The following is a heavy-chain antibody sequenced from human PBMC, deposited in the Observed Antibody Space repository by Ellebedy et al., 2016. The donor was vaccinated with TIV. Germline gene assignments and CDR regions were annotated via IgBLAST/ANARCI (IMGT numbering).Heavy chain of an antibody. Sequence: MPSETLSLTCAVYGGSFSGYYWSWIRQPQGKGLEWIGEINQSGSTNYNPSLKSRVTISVDTSKNQLSLKLSSVTAADTAMYYCASGLGVRRMNAFDIWGQGTMVTVSS. J-gene: IGHJ3*02. CDR3: ASGLGVRRMNAFDI. CDR2: INQSGST. CDR1: GGSFSGYY. D-gene: IGHD2-8*02. V-gene: IGHV4-34*01.